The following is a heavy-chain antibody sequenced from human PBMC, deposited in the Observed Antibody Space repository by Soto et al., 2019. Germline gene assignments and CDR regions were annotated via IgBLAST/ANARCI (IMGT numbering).Heavy chain of an antibody. Sequence: SQTLSLTCAISGDSVSRNSAAWNWIRQSPSRGLEWLGRTYYRSKLYNDYAVSVKSRITINPDTSKNQFSLQLNSVTPEDTAVYYCARDHRGVTGTMVNWFDPLGQGTLVTVSS. V-gene: IGHV6-1*01. CDR3: ARDHRGVTGTMVNWFDP. D-gene: IGHD1-7*01. CDR1: GDSVSRNSAA. J-gene: IGHJ5*02. CDR2: TYYRSKLYN.